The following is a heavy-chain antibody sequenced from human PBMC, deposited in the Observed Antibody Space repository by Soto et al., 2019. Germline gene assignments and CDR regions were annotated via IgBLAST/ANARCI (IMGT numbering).Heavy chain of an antibody. CDR1: GGSISSYY. CDR3: ARDGYDFWSGSHYEGSHNWFDP. Sequence: PSETLSLTCTVSGGSISSYYWSWIRQPPGKGLEWIGYIYYSGSTNYNPSLKSRVTISVDTSKNQFSLKLSSVTAADTAVYYCARDGYDFWSGSHYEGSHNWFDPCGKGTLAPLSS. J-gene: IGHJ5*02. D-gene: IGHD3-3*01. V-gene: IGHV4-59*01. CDR2: IYYSGST.